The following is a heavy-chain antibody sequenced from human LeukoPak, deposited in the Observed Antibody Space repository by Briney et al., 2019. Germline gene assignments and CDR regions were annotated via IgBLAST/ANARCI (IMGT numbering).Heavy chain of an antibody. CDR2: ISGSAYKI. J-gene: IGHJ4*02. CDR3: AGRVTGYSSGYVY. CDR1: GFTFSNYA. V-gene: IGHV3-23*01. Sequence: PGGSLRLSCVASGFTFSNYAMSWVRQAPEKGLDWVSVISGSAYKIRYADSVKGRFTITRDNSENTVYLQMNNLRAEDTALYYCAGRVTGYSSGYVYWGQGTLVTVSS. D-gene: IGHD5-18*01.